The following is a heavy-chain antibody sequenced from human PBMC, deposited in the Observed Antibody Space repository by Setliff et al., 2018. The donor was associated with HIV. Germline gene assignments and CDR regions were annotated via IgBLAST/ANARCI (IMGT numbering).Heavy chain of an antibody. CDR2: INSGSNYI. CDR1: GFSFDSHS. CDR3: ARGLSGGYCSGGSCYPFDL. J-gene: IGHJ4*02. V-gene: IGHV3-21*01. Sequence: LRLSCAASGFSFDSHSMHWVRQAPGKGLEWIASINSGSNYIYYIDSVKGRFTISRDNAKKSLYLQMSSLRAEDAAVYYCARGLSGGYCSGGSCYPFDLWGQGTQVTVSS. D-gene: IGHD2-15*01.